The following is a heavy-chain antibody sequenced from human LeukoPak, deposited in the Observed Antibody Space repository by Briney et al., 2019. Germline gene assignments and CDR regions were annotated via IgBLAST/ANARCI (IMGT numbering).Heavy chain of an antibody. V-gene: IGHV3-7*01. CDR2: IKEDGSEK. CDR3: ARVASGDYVDY. D-gene: IGHD2-8*02. CDR1: GFTSSNYW. J-gene: IGHJ4*02. Sequence: GGSLRLSCAASGFTSSNYWMSWVRQAPGKGLEWVANIKEDGSEKYHVDSVKGRFTISRDNAKNSLYPQMNSLTVEDTAVYHCARVASGDYVDYWGQGTLVTVSS.